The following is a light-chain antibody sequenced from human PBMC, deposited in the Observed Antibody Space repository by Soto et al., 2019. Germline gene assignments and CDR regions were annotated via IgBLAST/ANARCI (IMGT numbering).Light chain of an antibody. Sequence: DIQMTQSPSSLSASVGDRVTITCRASQSVGVYLNWYQQKPGKAPKVLIYAASSLQSGVPSRFSGSGSGTDFTLTISSLQAEDFATYYCQLSYTTPWTFGQGTEVEIK. CDR3: QLSYTTPWT. CDR1: QSVGVY. CDR2: AAS. V-gene: IGKV1-39*01. J-gene: IGKJ1*01.